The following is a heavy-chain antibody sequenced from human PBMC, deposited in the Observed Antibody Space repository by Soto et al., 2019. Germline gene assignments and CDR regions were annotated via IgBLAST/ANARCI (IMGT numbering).Heavy chain of an antibody. D-gene: IGHD2-21*02. V-gene: IGHV1-69*13. J-gene: IGHJ5*02. CDR2: IIPIFGTA. CDR1: GGTFSSYA. Sequence: ASVKVSCKASGGTFSSYAISWVRQAPGQGLEWMGGIIPIFGTANYAQKFQGRVTITADESTSTAYMELSSLRSEDTAVYYCARLGSLSVYCGGDCPNWFDPWGQGTLVTVS. CDR3: ARLGSLSVYCGGDCPNWFDP.